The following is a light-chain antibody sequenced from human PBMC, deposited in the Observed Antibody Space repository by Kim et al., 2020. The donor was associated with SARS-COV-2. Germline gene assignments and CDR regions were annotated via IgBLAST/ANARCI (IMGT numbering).Light chain of an antibody. CDR3: AAWDDSLSGWV. CDR2: RNN. V-gene: IGLV1-47*01. CDR1: SSNIGSNY. J-gene: IGLJ3*02. Sequence: GQRVPITGTRRSSNIGSNYEYWYQQHPGTAPKLLIYRNNQRPSGVPDRFSGSKSGTSASLAISGLRSEDEADYYCAAWDDSLSGWVFGGGTKLTVL.